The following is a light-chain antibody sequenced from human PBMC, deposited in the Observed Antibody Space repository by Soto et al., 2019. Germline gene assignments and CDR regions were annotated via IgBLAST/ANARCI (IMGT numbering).Light chain of an antibody. V-gene: IGKV3-20*01. CDR1: QSVSSSY. CDR2: GAS. J-gene: IGKJ4*01. CDR3: QQYGNSPL. Sequence: EIVLTQSPGTLSLSPGERATLSCRASQSVSSSYLAWYQQKPGQAPRLLIYGASSRATGIPDRFSGSGSGTDFTVTISRLEPEDFAVYYWQQYGNSPLFGGGTKVEIK.